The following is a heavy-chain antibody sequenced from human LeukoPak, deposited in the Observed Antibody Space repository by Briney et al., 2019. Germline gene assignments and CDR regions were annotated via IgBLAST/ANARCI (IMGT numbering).Heavy chain of an antibody. CDR3: ARYKTLQRSSWSSYYFDY. Sequence: SETLSLTCTVSGGSISSSSYYWGWIRQPPGKGLEWIGSIYYSGSTYYNPSLKSRVTISVDTSKNQFSLKLSSVTAADTAVYYCARYKTLQRSSWSSYYFDYWGQGTLVTVSS. V-gene: IGHV4-39*01. J-gene: IGHJ4*02. CDR2: IYYSGST. D-gene: IGHD6-13*01. CDR1: GGSISSSSYY.